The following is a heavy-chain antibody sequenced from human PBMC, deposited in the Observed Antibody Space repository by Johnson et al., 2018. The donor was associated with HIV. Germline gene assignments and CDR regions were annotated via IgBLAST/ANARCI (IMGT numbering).Heavy chain of an antibody. CDR1: GFTFDDYA. CDR3: ARELRGLGAFDI. D-gene: IGHD4-23*01. CDR2: INWNGGST. V-gene: IGHV3-20*04. Sequence: VQLVETGGGLIQPGGSLRLSCAASGFTFDDYAMHWVRQAPGKGLEWVSGINWNGGSTGYAGSVKGRFTISRDNDKNSLYLQMDSLRAEDTAVYYCARELRGLGAFDIWGQGTMVTVSS. J-gene: IGHJ3*02.